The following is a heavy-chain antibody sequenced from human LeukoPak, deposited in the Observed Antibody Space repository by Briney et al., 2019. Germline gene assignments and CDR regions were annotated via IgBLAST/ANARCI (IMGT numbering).Heavy chain of an antibody. J-gene: IGHJ4*02. CDR2: INPNSGGT. D-gene: IGHD6-19*01. V-gene: IGHV1-2*02. CDR1: GYTLSGYY. Sequence: ASVKVSCKASGYTLSGYYMHWVRQAPGQGLEWMGWINPNSGGTNYAQKFQGRVTMTRDTSISTAYMEMRRLRSDDTAVYYCARLGYSSGSDYWGQGTLVTVSS. CDR3: ARLGYSSGSDY.